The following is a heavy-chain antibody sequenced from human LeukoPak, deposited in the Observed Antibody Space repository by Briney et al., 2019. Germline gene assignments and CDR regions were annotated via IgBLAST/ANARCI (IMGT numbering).Heavy chain of an antibody. D-gene: IGHD1-1*01. CDR1: GFTFSSYW. J-gene: IGHJ4*02. Sequence: PGGPLRLSCAASGFTFSSYWMSWVRQATGKGLEWVPNIKQDESEKYYVDSLKGRFTISRDNAKNSLYLQMNSLRAEDTAVYYCARDKIEGPTKLDYWGQGILVTVSS. CDR3: ARDKIEGPTKLDY. CDR2: IKQDESEK. V-gene: IGHV3-7*01.